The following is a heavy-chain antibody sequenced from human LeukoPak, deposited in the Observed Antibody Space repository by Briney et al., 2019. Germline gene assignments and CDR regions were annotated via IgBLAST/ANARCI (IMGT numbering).Heavy chain of an antibody. Sequence: GGSLRLSCAASGFTVSSNYMSWVRQAPGKGLEWVSVIYSGGSTYYADSVKGRFTISRDNSKNTLYLQMNSLRAEDTAVYYCVRGGSSGYDSVYFDYWGQGTLVTVSS. CDR1: GFTVSSNY. D-gene: IGHD3-22*01. J-gene: IGHJ4*02. CDR3: VRGGSSGYDSVYFDY. CDR2: IYSGGST. V-gene: IGHV3-66*01.